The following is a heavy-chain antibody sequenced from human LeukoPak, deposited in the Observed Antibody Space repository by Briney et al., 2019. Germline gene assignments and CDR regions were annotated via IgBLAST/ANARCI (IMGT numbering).Heavy chain of an antibody. CDR1: GASISPHY. J-gene: IGHJ4*02. V-gene: IGHV4-4*07. CDR3: ARDSYSYGHNYYFDY. CDR2: IYTSGST. Sequence: SETLSLTCTVSGASISPHYWTWIRQPAGKGLEWIGRIYTSGSTNYNPSLKSRVTMSVDTSKNQFSLKLSSVTAADTAVYYCARDSYSYGHNYYFDYWGQGTLVTVSS. D-gene: IGHD5-18*01.